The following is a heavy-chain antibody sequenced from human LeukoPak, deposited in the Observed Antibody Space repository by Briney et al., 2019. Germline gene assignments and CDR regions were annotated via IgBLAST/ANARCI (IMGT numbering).Heavy chain of an antibody. D-gene: IGHD2-2*01. V-gene: IGHV4-4*02. CDR2: IYHSGST. Sequence: SETLSLTCAVSGGSISSSNWWSWVRQPPGKGLEWIGEIYHSGSTNYNPSLKSRVTISVDKSKNQFSLKLSSVTAADTAVYYCARGSVVPAANGRYNWFDPWGQGTLVTVSS. J-gene: IGHJ5*02. CDR3: ARGSVVPAANGRYNWFDP. CDR1: GGSISSSNW.